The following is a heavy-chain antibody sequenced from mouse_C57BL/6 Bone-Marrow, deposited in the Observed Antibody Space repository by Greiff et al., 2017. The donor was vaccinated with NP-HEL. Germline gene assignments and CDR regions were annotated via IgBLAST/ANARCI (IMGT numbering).Heavy chain of an antibody. CDR1: GYTFTSYW. V-gene: IGHV1-52*01. D-gene: IGHD1-1*01. CDR2: IDPSDSET. CDR3: ARTGGSLYYFDY. Sequence: VQLQQPGAELVRPGSSVKLSCKASGYTFTSYWMHWVKQRPIQGLEWIGNIDPSDSETHYNQKFKDKATLTVDKSSSTAYMQLSSLTSEDSAVYYCARTGGSLYYFDYWGQGTTLTVPS. J-gene: IGHJ2*01.